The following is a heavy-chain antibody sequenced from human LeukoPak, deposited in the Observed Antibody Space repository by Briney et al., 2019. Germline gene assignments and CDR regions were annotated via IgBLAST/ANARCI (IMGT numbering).Heavy chain of an antibody. V-gene: IGHV4-34*01. J-gene: IGHJ1*01. CDR3: ARARSSYYYDSSGYYREYFQH. D-gene: IGHD3-22*01. CDR2: INHSGST. CDR1: GGSFSGYY. Sequence: SETLSLTCAVYGGSFSGYYWSWIRQPPGKGLEWIGEINHSGSTNYNPSLKSRVTISVDTSKNQLSLKLSSVTAADTAVYYCARARSSYYYDSSGYYREYFQHWGQGTLVTVSS.